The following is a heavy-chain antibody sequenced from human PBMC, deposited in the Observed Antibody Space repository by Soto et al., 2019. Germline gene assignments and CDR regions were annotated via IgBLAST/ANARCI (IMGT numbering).Heavy chain of an antibody. CDR3: ATATRPLSWFDS. CDR2: IYHSGVT. Sequence: LQESGPGLVQPSGTLSLTCTVSGDSITSTKWWSWVRHVPGKGLEWLGEIYHSGVTKSHPSFASRVTLSVEKSKNQFSLRLNSVTAADTALYYCATATRPLSWFDSWGQGTLVTVSS. CDR1: GDSITSTKW. J-gene: IGHJ5*01. V-gene: IGHV4-4*02.